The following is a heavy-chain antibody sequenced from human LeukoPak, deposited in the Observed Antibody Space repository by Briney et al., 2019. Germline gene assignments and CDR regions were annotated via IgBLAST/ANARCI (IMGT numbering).Heavy chain of an antibody. J-gene: IGHJ2*01. D-gene: IGHD5-18*01. Sequence: PSETLSLTCTVSGGSISSGGYYWSWIRQHPGKGLEWIGYIYYSGSTYYNPSLKSRVTISVDTSKNQFSLKLSSVTAADTAVYYCARDGYSYAGWYFDLWGRGTLDTVSS. CDR3: ARDGYSYAGWYFDL. V-gene: IGHV4-31*03. CDR1: GGSISSGGYY. CDR2: IYYSGST.